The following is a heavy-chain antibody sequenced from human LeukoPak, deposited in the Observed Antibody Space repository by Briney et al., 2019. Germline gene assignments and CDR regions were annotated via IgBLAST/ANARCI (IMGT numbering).Heavy chain of an antibody. V-gene: IGHV3-23*01. J-gene: IGHJ4*02. CDR2: MSGSGGST. Sequence: GGSLTLSCAASGLTFSIDAMMCGPEAPGNGRESVSAMSGSGGSTYYADSVKGRFTISRDNSKNTLYLQMNSLRAEDTAVYYCEKDRSSSWPDYYFDYWDKGTLVTVSS. D-gene: IGHD6-13*01. CDR3: EKDRSSSWPDYYFDY. CDR1: GLTFSIDA.